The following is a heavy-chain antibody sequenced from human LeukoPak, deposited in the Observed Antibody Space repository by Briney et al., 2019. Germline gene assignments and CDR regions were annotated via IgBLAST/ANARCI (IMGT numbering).Heavy chain of an antibody. D-gene: IGHD4-17*01. Sequence: PSETLSLTCAVYGGSFSGYYWSWIRQPPGKGLEWIGEINHSGSTNYNPSLKSRVTISVDTSKNQFSLKLSSVTAADTAVYYCARGYGDYELDYWRQGTLVTVSS. CDR2: INHSGST. V-gene: IGHV4-34*01. CDR3: ARGYGDYELDY. J-gene: IGHJ4*02. CDR1: GGSFSGYY.